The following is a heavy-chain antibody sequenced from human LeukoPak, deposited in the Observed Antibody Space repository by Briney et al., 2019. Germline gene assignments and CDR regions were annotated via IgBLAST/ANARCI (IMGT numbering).Heavy chain of an antibody. CDR2: VKSKAAGGTT. J-gene: IGHJ4*02. Sequence: KPGGSLRLSCAASGFIFSKAWMSWVRQAPGKGLEWVGRVKSKAAGGTTDYAAPVKGRCSISRDDSKNTLYLQMNSLKTEDTAVYYCTTDYIVDTTMGVFDYWGQGTLDTVSS. CDR3: TTDYIVDTTMGVFDY. CDR1: GFIFSKAW. V-gene: IGHV3-15*01. D-gene: IGHD5-18*01.